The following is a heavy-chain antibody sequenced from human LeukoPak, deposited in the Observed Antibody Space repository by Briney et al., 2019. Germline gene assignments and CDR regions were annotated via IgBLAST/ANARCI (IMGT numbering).Heavy chain of an antibody. Sequence: PSETLSLTCTVSGGSISTYYWSWIRQPPGKGLEWIGYIYYSGSTNYNPSLKSRVTISVDTSKNQFSLKLSSVTAADTAVYYCARGNFWYDYWGQGTLVTVSS. V-gene: IGHV4-59*01. CDR3: ARGNFWYDY. CDR1: GGSISTYY. J-gene: IGHJ4*02. CDR2: IYYSGST. D-gene: IGHD3-3*01.